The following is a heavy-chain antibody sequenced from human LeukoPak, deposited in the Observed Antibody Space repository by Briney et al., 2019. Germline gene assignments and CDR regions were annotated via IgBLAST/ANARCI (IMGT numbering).Heavy chain of an antibody. D-gene: IGHD2-15*01. CDR1: GYTFTGYY. Sequence: ASVKVSCKASGYTFTGYYMHWVRQAPGQGLEWMGRINPNSGGTNYAQKFQGRVTMTRDTSISTAYMELSSLRSEDTAVYYCATYLVSIGYCSGGSCYRSFDPWGQGALVTVSS. CDR3: ATYLVSIGYCSGGSCYRSFDP. V-gene: IGHV1-2*06. J-gene: IGHJ5*02. CDR2: INPNSGGT.